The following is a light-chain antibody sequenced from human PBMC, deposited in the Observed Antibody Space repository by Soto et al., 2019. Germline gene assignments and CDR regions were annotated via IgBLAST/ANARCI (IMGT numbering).Light chain of an antibody. CDR1: QGISSA. CDR3: QQFNNYQIT. CDR2: DAS. V-gene: IGKV1-13*01. Sequence: AIQLTQSPSSLSASVGDRVTITCRASQGISSALACYQQKPGKAPKLLIYDASSLESGVPSRFSGSGSGTDFTLTISSLQPEDFATYYCQQFNNYQITFGQGTRLEIK. J-gene: IGKJ5*01.